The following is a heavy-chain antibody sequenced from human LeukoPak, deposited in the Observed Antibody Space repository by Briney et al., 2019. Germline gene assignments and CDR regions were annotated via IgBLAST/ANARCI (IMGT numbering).Heavy chain of an antibody. D-gene: IGHD1-14*01. CDR2: IYHSGST. CDR3: ARLPPNRMFDY. Sequence: PSETLSLTCAVSGYSISSGYYWGWIRQRPGKGLEWIGSIYHSGSTYYNPSLKSRVTISVDTSKNQFSLKLSSVTAADTAVYYCARLPPNRMFDYWGQGTLVTVSS. V-gene: IGHV4-38-2*01. J-gene: IGHJ4*02. CDR1: GYSISSGYY.